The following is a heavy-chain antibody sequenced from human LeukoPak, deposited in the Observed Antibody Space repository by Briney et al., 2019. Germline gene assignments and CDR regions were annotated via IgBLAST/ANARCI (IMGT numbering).Heavy chain of an antibody. CDR2: ISYDGSNK. Sequence: GGSLRLSCAASGFTFSSYAMHWVRQAPGKGLEWVAVISYDGSNKYYADSVKGRFTISRDNSKNTLYLQMNSLRAEDTAVYYCARAFDYYDSSGYLVYWGQGTLVTASS. CDR1: GFTFSSYA. V-gene: IGHV3-30-3*01. D-gene: IGHD3-22*01. J-gene: IGHJ4*02. CDR3: ARAFDYYDSSGYLVY.